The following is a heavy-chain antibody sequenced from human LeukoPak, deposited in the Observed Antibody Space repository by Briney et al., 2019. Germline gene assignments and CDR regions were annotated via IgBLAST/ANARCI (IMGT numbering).Heavy chain of an antibody. V-gene: IGHV3-23*01. J-gene: IGHJ4*02. CDR2: TSSSGSNT. CDR1: GFTFSSNV. D-gene: IGHD6-19*01. Sequence: GGSLRLSCAASGFTFSSNVMRWVRQAPGKGLEWVSSTSSSGSNTYYADSVKGRFTISRDNSKNTLYLQLNSLRAEDTAVYYCARGGGLYAFDYWGQGTLVTVSS. CDR3: ARGGGLYAFDY.